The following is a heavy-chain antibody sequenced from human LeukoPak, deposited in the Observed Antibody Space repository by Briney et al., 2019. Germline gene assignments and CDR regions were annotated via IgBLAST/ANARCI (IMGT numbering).Heavy chain of an antibody. D-gene: IGHD6-13*01. V-gene: IGHV3-23*01. J-gene: IGHJ5*02. CDR3: AKEPLSIAAAGNWFDP. CDR2: ISGSGGRT. Sequence: GGSLRLSCAASGFTFSSYAMSWVRQAPGKGLEWVSSISGSGGRTYHADSVKGRLTISRDNSKNTLYLQMNSLRAEDTAVYYCAKEPLSIAAAGNWFDPWGQGTLVTVSS. CDR1: GFTFSSYA.